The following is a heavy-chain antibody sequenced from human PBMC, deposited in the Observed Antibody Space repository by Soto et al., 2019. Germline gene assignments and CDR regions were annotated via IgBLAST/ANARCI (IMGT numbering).Heavy chain of an antibody. CDR3: ARDRRRIEADGTGHWFDP. J-gene: IGHJ5*02. CDR1: GYTFTGYY. Sequence: ASVKVSCKASGYTFTGYYMHWVRQAPGQGLEWMGWINPNSGGTNYAQKFQGRVTMTRDTSISTAYMELSRLRSDDTAVYYCARDRRRIEADGTGHWFDPWGQGTLVTVSS. CDR2: INPNSGGT. D-gene: IGHD6-13*01. V-gene: IGHV1-2*02.